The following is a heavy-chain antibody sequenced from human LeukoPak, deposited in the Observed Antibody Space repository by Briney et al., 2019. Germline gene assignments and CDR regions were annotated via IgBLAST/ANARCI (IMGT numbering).Heavy chain of an antibody. V-gene: IGHV4-39*07. Sequence: SEALSLTCTVSGGSISSSSSYWVWIRQPPGKGLEWIGTIYYSGNTYYNPSLKSRVTISVDTSKNQFSLKLTSVTAADTAVYYCASDTGPSGTAFDYWGQGTLVTVSS. D-gene: IGHD2-2*01. J-gene: IGHJ4*02. CDR3: ASDTGPSGTAFDY. CDR2: IYYSGNT. CDR1: GGSISSSSSY.